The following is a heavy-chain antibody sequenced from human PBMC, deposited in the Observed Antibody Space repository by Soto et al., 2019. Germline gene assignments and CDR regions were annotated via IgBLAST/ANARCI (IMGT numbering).Heavy chain of an antibody. CDR2: INPNSGGT. D-gene: IGHD5-18*01. CDR1: GYTFTGYY. Sequence: QVQLVQSGAEVKKPGASVKVSCKASGYTFTGYYMHWVRQAPGQGLEWMGWINPNSGGTNYAQKFQGWVTMTTDTSISSAYMELSRLRSDDTAVYYCARDFSGGYSHGSYFDYWGQGTLVTVSS. CDR3: ARDFSGGYSHGSYFDY. J-gene: IGHJ4*02. V-gene: IGHV1-2*04.